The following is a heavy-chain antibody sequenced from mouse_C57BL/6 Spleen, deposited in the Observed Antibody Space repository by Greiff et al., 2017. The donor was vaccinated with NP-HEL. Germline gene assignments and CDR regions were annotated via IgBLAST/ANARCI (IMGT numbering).Heavy chain of an antibody. CDR2: INPNNGGT. CDR3: ARHDYDGGYFDV. V-gene: IGHV1-26*01. D-gene: IGHD2-4*01. Sequence: EVQLQQSGPELVKPGASVKISCKASGYTFTDYYMNWVKQSHGKSLEWIGDINPNNGGTSYNQKFKGKATLTVDKSSSTAYMELRSLTSEDSAVYYCARHDYDGGYFDVWGTGTTVTVSS. CDR1: GYTFTDYY. J-gene: IGHJ1*03.